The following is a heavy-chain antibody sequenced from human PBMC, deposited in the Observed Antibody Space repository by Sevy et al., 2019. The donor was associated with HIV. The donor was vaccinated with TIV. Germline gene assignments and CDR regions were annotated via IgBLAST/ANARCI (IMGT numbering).Heavy chain of an antibody. D-gene: IGHD6-19*01. J-gene: IGHJ4*02. CDR1: GFTVSSDY. CDR2: IYSGGST. CDR3: ARYSNGWSYFDY. Sequence: GGSLRLSCAASGFTVSSDYMNWARQAPGKGLEWVSVIYSGGSTYYADSVKGRFTISRDNSKNTLYLQMNSLRAEDTAVYYCARYSNGWSYFDYWGQGTLVTVSS. V-gene: IGHV3-53*01.